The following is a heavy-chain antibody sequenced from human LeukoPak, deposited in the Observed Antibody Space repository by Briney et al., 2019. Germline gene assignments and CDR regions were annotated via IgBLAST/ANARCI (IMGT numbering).Heavy chain of an antibody. CDR1: GFTFSSYW. Sequence: GGSLRLSCAASGFTFSSYWMHWVRQAPGKGLVWVSHINSDGSSTNYADSVKGRFTISRDNAKNTLYLQMNSLRAEDTAVYYCAKDLTPYYDSSGYYYSNAFDIWGQGTMVTVSS. CDR3: AKDLTPYYDSSGYYYSNAFDI. J-gene: IGHJ3*02. V-gene: IGHV3-74*01. D-gene: IGHD3-22*01. CDR2: INSDGSST.